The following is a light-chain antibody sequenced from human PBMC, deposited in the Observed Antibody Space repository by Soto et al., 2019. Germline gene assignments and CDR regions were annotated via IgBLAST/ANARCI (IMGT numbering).Light chain of an antibody. CDR3: QQSYSTLGT. Sequence: IQMPQSPSSLSASVGDRVTITCRASQSISSYLNWYQQKPGKAPKLLIFAASSLQSGVPSRFSGSGSGTDFTLTISSLQPEDFATYYCQQSYSTLGTFGQGTKVDIK. J-gene: IGKJ1*01. CDR1: QSISSY. V-gene: IGKV1-39*01. CDR2: AAS.